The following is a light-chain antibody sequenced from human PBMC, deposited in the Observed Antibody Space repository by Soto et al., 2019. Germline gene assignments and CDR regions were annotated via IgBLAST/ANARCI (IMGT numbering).Light chain of an antibody. CDR2: AAS. CDR3: QQGHSMPFT. CDR1: QSITNS. Sequence: DIPMTQSPSSLSASVGDRVTITCRASQSITNSLNWYQHKPGKAPTLVVYAASSLQSGVPSRFSGRGSGTDFTLTISSLQPEDFATYFCQQGHSMPFTFGPGTKVDIK. J-gene: IGKJ3*01. V-gene: IGKV1-39*01.